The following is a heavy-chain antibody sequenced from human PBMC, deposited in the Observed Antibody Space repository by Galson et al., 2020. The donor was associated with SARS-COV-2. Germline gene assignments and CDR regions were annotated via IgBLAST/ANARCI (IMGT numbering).Heavy chain of an antibody. D-gene: IGHD2-2*02. CDR2: IYSSGRT. CDR1: GGSIINAHDY. J-gene: IGHJ3*02. Sequence: ETSETLSLTCTVSGGSIINAHDYCSWIRQPAGKGLEWIGRIYSSGRTNYNPSLKSRVSMSIDTSKNQFSLELTSVTAADTAVYYCATTSGAVPAAIRYAFDIWGQWTMVAVSS. CDR3: ATTSGAVPAAIRYAFDI. V-gene: IGHV4-61*02.